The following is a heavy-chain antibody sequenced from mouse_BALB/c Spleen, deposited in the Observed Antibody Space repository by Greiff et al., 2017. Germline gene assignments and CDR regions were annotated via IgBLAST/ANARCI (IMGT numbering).Heavy chain of an antibody. Sequence: QEQLKESGPELVKPGASVKMSCKASGYTFTDYVISWVKQRTGQGLEWIGEIYPGSGSTYYNEKFKGKATLTADKSSNTAYIHLSSLSSEDSAVYFCADGRSWFAYWGQGTLVTVSA. D-gene: IGHD1-1*01. J-gene: IGHJ3*01. V-gene: IGHV1-77*01. CDR1: GYTFTDYV. CDR2: IYPGSGST. CDR3: ADGRSWFAY.